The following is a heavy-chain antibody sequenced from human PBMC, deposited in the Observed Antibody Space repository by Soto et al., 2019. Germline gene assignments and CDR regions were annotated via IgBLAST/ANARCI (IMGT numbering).Heavy chain of an antibody. CDR2: MNPNSGNT. CDR3: ARGDIEQLDAFDI. V-gene: IGHV1-8*01. CDR1: GYTFTSYD. D-gene: IGHD6-6*01. J-gene: IGHJ3*02. Sequence: GESLKISCKASGYTFTSYDINWVRQATGQGLEWMGWMNPNSGNTGYAQKFQGRVTMTRNTSISTAYMELSSLRSEDTAVYYCARGDIEQLDAFDIWGQGTMVTVSS.